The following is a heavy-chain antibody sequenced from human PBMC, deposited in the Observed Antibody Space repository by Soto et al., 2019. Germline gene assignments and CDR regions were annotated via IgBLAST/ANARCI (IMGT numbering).Heavy chain of an antibody. J-gene: IGHJ4*02. V-gene: IGHV3-48*03. D-gene: IGHD2-2*01. CDR1: GFGFSNYE. CDR3: ARGDCSTSCYIGY. Sequence: EVQLVESGGGLVQPGGSLRLSCAASGFGFSNYEMNWVRQAPGKGLEWVSYITSGGGATIYADSVKGRFTISRDNAKDSLYLQMNSLRVEDTAVYYCARGDCSTSCYIGYWGQGVLVTVS. CDR2: ITSGGGAT.